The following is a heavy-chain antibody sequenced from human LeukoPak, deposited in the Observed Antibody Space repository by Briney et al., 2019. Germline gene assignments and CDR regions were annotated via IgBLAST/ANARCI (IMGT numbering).Heavy chain of an antibody. CDR3: AQATYYYGSGNYYYMGV. V-gene: IGHV3-23*01. J-gene: IGHJ6*03. D-gene: IGHD3-10*01. CDR2: VTSSGGST. CDR1: GFTFSSYG. Sequence: GGTLRLSCAASGFTFSSYGMSWVRQAPGKGLEWVSAVTSSGGSTYYADSVKGRFTISRDNSKNTLYLQMNSLRAEDTAVYYCAQATYYYGSGNYYYMGVWGKGTTVTISS.